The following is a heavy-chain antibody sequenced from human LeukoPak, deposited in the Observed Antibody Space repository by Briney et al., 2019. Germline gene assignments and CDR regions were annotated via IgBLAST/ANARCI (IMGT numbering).Heavy chain of an antibody. D-gene: IGHD6-19*01. J-gene: IGHJ4*02. CDR1: AFTFTSFA. CDR2: IGGSGGGT. Sequence: GGSLRLSCAASAFTFTSFAMTLVRQAPGKGLEWVSTIGGSGGGTFYADSVKGRFTISRDNSKNTLYLQMNSLRVDDTAVYYCAKGSSSGWSKFDYWGQGTLVTASS. CDR3: AKGSSSGWSKFDY. V-gene: IGHV3-23*01.